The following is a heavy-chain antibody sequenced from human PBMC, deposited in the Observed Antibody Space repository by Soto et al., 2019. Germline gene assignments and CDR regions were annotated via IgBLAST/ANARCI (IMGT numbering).Heavy chain of an antibody. V-gene: IGHV3-33*01. CDR1: GFTFSSYG. J-gene: IGHJ4*02. D-gene: IGHD6-13*01. Sequence: QVQLVESGGGVVQPGRSLRLSCAASGFTFSSYGMHWVRQAPGKGLEWVAGIWYDGSNKYYADSVKRRFTISRDNSKNTLYLQMNSLRAEDTAVYYCARELVLEGGNDYWGQGTLVTVSS. CDR3: ARELVLEGGNDY. CDR2: IWYDGSNK.